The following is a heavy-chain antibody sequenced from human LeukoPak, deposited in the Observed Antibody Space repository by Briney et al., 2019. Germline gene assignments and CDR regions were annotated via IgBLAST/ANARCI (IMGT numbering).Heavy chain of an antibody. J-gene: IGHJ4*02. CDR1: GGSISSGGYY. Sequence: PSETLSLTCTVSGGSISSGGYYWSWVRQHPGKGLEWIGYIYYSGSTYYNPSLKSRVTISVDTSKNQFSLKLSSVTAADTAVYYCASLIYGDYGTSLDYWGQGTLVTVSS. CDR3: ASLIYGDYGTSLDY. V-gene: IGHV4-31*03. D-gene: IGHD4-17*01. CDR2: IYYSGST.